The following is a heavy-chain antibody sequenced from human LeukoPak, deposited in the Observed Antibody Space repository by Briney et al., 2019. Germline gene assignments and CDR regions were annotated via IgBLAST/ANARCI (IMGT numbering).Heavy chain of an antibody. V-gene: IGHV4-39*01. Sequence: PSETLSLTCTVSGGSISSSSYYWGWIRQPPGKGLEWIGSIYYSGSTYYNPSLKSRVTISVDTSKNQFSLKLSSVTAADMAVYYCARRGDSHEYYYYYYMDVWGKGTTVTVSS. D-gene: IGHD6-6*01. CDR3: ARRGDSHEYYYYYYMDV. CDR2: IYYSGST. J-gene: IGHJ6*03. CDR1: GGSISSSSYY.